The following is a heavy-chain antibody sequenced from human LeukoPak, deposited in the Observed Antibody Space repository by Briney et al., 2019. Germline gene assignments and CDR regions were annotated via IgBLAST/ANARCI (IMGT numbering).Heavy chain of an antibody. V-gene: IGHV3-7*01. CDR3: AREQFLNSPRSRAHFDY. D-gene: IGHD4-23*01. CDR2: IKQDGSEK. J-gene: IGHJ4*02. CDR1: GFTFSSYW. Sequence: GGSLRLSCAASGFTFSSYWMSWVCQAPGKGLEWVANIKQDGSEKYYVDSVKGRFTISRDNAKNSLYLQMNSLRAEDTAVYYCAREQFLNSPRSRAHFDYWGQGTLVTVSS.